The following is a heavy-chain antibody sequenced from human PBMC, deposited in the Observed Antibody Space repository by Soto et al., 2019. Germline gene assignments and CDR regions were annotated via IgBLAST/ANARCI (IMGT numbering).Heavy chain of an antibody. CDR1: GFTFSSTW. D-gene: IGHD3-3*01. V-gene: IGHV3-7*01. CDR3: ARDGTPPLGVDIMGFDS. Sequence: EVQLVESGGGLVQPGGSLRISCAASGFTFSSTWMSWVRQAPGKGLEWVANIKQDGSEMYYVDSVKGRFTISRDNAKNSLYLQMNSLSADDTAVYYCARDGTPPLGVDIMGFDSWCQGYQVTDSS. J-gene: IGHJ4*02. CDR2: IKQDGSEM.